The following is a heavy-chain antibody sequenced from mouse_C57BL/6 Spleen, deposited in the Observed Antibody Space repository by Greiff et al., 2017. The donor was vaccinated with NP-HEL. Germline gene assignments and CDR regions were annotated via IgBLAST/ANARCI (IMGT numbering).Heavy chain of an antibody. J-gene: IGHJ2*01. V-gene: IGHV1-64*01. CDR3: ARLAISSYYFDY. CDR2: IHPNSGST. Sequence: QVQLKQPGAELVKPGASVKLSCKASGYTFTSYWMHWVKQRPGQGLEWIGMIHPNSGSTNYNEKFKSKATLTVDKSSSTAYMQLSSLTSEDSAVYYCARLAISSYYFDYWGQGTTLTVSS. CDR1: GYTFTSYW.